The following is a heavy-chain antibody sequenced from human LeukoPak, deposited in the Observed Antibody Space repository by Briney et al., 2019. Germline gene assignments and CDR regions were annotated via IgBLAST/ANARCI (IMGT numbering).Heavy chain of an antibody. V-gene: IGHV3-7*01. D-gene: IGHD3-10*01. CDR3: ARATYYYGSGSSDRFDC. J-gene: IGHJ4*02. Sequence: PGGSLRLSCAASGFTFSSYSMSWVRQPPGKGLEWVASIKQVGSEIYYVDSVKGRFTISRDNAKNSLYLQMNSLRAEDTAVYYCARATYYYGSGSSDRFDCWGQGTLVTVSS. CDR1: GFTFSSYS. CDR2: IKQVGSEI.